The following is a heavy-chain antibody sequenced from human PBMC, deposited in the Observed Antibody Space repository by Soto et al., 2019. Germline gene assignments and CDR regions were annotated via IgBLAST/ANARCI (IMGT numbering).Heavy chain of an antibody. CDR2: INPNSGGT. D-gene: IGHD2-2*01. Sequence: GASVKVSCKASGYTFTGYYMHLVRQAPGQGLERMGWINPNSGGTNYAQKFQGWVTMTRDTSISTAYMELSRLRSDDTAVYYCAVHSTGYYYGMDVWGQGTTVTVSS. CDR1: GYTFTGYY. J-gene: IGHJ6*02. V-gene: IGHV1-2*04. CDR3: AVHSTGYYYGMDV.